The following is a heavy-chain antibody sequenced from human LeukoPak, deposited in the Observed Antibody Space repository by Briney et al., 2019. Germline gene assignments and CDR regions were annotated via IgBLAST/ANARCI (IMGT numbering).Heavy chain of an antibody. V-gene: IGHV4-39*01. CDR3: ASHQYTMDV. CDR2: IYYRGST. Sequence: SETLSLTCTVSGGSVSSSSYYWGSIRQHPGKGLEWVGSIYYRGSTHYKPSLKSRATISVDTSKNQFSLRLTSVTAADTAIYYCASHQYTMDVWGQGTTVTVSS. D-gene: IGHD1-1*01. J-gene: IGHJ6*02. CDR1: GGSVSSSSYY.